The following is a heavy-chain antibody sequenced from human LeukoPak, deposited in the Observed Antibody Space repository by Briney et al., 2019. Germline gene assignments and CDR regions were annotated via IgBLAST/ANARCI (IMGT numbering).Heavy chain of an antibody. J-gene: IGHJ4*02. Sequence: GGSLRLSCAASGFTFSNAWMSWVRQAPGKGLEWVGRIKSKTDGGTTDYAAPVKGRFTISRDDSKNTLYLQMNSLKTEDTSVYYCTTEWFAATPGYWGQGTLVTVSS. D-gene: IGHD2-15*01. CDR1: GFTFSNAW. CDR3: TTEWFAATPGY. V-gene: IGHV3-15*01. CDR2: IKSKTDGGTT.